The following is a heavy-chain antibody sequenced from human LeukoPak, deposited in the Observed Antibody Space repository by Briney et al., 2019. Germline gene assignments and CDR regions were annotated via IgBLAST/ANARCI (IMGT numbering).Heavy chain of an antibody. CDR3: ARDNRDFWSGYYYFDY. D-gene: IGHD3-3*01. CDR2: ISTTSSTI. CDR1: GFTFSDYT. J-gene: IGHJ4*02. V-gene: IGHV3-48*01. Sequence: GGSLRLSCAASGFTFSDYTMNWVRQAPGQGLKWVSCISTTSSTIYYADSVKGRFTVARDNAKNSQYLQMNSLRAEDTAVYYCARDNRDFWSGYYYFDYWGQGSLVTVSS.